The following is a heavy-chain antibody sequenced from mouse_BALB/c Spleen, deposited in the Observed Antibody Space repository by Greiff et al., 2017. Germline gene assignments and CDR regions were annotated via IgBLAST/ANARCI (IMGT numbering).Heavy chain of an antibody. V-gene: IGHV2-6-7*01. CDR3: ARDRGGYYGSRDYAMDY. D-gene: IGHD1-1*01. J-gene: IGHJ4*01. Sequence: VKVVESGPGLVAPSQSLSITCTVSGFSLTGYGVNWVRQPPGKGLEWLGMIWGDGSTDYNSALKSRLSISKDNSKSQVFLKMNSLQTDDTARYYCARDRGGYYGSRDYAMDYWGQGTSVTVSS. CDR2: IWGDGST. CDR1: GFSLTGYG.